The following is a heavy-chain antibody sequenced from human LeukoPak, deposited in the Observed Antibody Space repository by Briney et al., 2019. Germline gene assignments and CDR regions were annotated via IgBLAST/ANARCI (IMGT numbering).Heavy chain of an antibody. CDR1: GFTFSSYA. D-gene: IGHD4-17*01. V-gene: IGHV3-23*01. J-gene: IGHJ4*02. CDR3: ARVKYGDSDY. Sequence: GGSLRLSCAASGFTFSSYAMSWVRQAPGKGLEWVSSISGSGGITYYADSVKGRFTISRDNAKNSLYLQMNSLRAEDTAVYYCARVKYGDSDYWGQGTLVTVSS. CDR2: ISGSGGIT.